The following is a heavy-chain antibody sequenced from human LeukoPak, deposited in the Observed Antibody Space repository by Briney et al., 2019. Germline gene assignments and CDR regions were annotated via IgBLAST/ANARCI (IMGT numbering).Heavy chain of an antibody. CDR3: ATEGINSPDSGWCDGEFDY. V-gene: IGHV3-15*01. J-gene: IGHJ4*02. CDR2: IKSNTDGGTT. D-gene: IGHD6-19*01. CDR1: GFTFSNAW. Sequence: GGSLRLSCATSGFTFSNAWMSWVRQAPGKGLEWVGRIKSNTDGGTTDYAAPVKGRFTISRDDSKNTLYLQMNSLKTEDTAVYHCATEGINSPDSGWCDGEFDYWGQGTLVTVSS.